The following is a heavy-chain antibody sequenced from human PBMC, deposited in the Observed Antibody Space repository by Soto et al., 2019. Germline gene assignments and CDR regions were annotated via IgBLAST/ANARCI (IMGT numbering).Heavy chain of an antibody. CDR2: ISWDGGST. Sequence: PGGSLRLSCAASGFTFDDYTMHWVRQAPGKGLEWVSLISWDGGSTYYADSVKGRFTISRDNSKNSLYLQMNSLRTEDTALYYCAKVVDGSCGYFGMDVWGQGTTVTVSS. J-gene: IGHJ6*02. CDR3: AKVVDGSCGYFGMDV. V-gene: IGHV3-43*01. D-gene: IGHD2-21*01. CDR1: GFTFDDYT.